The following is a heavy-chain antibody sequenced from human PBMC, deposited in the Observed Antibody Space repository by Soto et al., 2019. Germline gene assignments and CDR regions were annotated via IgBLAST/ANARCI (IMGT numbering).Heavy chain of an antibody. CDR2: IYAGGTA. CDR3: ARPSGSGCPYFGMDV. V-gene: IGHV3-66*04. Sequence: EVQLVESGGGLVQPGGSLRLSCVVSGITVSNNYMSWVRLGPGKGLEWVTVIYAGGTAYYAESVKGRFNISREESKNTVYLQMNSLRAEDTAVYYCARPSGSGCPYFGMDVWGQGTTVTVSS. D-gene: IGHD6-19*01. J-gene: IGHJ6*02. CDR1: GITVSNNY.